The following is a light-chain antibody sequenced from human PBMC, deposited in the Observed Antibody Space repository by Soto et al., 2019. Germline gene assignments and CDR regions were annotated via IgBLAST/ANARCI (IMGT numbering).Light chain of an antibody. CDR3: QQYGSSPHT. J-gene: IGKJ2*01. CDR2: GAS. Sequence: EIVLTQSPGTMSLSRGERATLSCRASQSVDSNYLGWYQQKPGQAPRLLIYGASSRATGIPDRFSGSGSGTDFTLTISRLEPEDFAVYYCQQYGSSPHTFGQGTKVDIK. CDR1: QSVDSNY. V-gene: IGKV3-20*01.